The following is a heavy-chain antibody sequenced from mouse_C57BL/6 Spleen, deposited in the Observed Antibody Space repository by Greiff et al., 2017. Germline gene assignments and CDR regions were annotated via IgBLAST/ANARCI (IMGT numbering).Heavy chain of an antibody. CDR2: FDTSDRYT. Sequence: QVKLQQPGAELVRPGTSVTLSCKVSGYTFTSYWMHWVMQRLGQGLEWIGVFDTSDRYTKYNPKFKGNATMTVDTSSSTAYMQLSSLTSEDSAVYYCARRGNEWFAYWGQGTLVTVSA. CDR1: GYTFTSYW. V-gene: IGHV1-59*01. J-gene: IGHJ3*01. D-gene: IGHD2-1*01. CDR3: ARRGNEWFAY.